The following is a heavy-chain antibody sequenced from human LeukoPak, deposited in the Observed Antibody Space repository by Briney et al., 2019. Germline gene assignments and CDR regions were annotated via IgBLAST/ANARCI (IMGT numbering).Heavy chain of an antibody. CDR1: GFTFSSYS. CDR3: SKDREMATIEGLFDY. D-gene: IGHD5-24*01. Sequence: QSGGSLRLSCAASGFTFSSYSMNWVRQAPGKGLEWVSYISGSSSTIYYADSVKGRFTISRDNAKNSLYLQMNSLRAEDTAVYYCSKDREMATIEGLFDYWGQGTLVTVSS. J-gene: IGHJ4*02. V-gene: IGHV3-48*01. CDR2: ISGSSSTI.